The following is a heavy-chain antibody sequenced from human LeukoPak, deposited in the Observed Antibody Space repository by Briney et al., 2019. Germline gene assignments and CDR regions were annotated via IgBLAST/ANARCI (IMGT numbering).Heavy chain of an antibody. CDR1: GFTFSSYG. CDR3: APLGYCSSTSCPGTFDY. V-gene: IGHV3-30*02. D-gene: IGHD2-2*01. Sequence: GGSLRLSCAASGFTFSSYGMHWVRQAPGKGLEWVAFIRYDGSNKYYADSVKGRFTISRDNSKNTLYLQMNSLRAEDTAVYYCAPLGYCSSTSCPGTFDYWGQGTLVTVSS. J-gene: IGHJ4*02. CDR2: IRYDGSNK.